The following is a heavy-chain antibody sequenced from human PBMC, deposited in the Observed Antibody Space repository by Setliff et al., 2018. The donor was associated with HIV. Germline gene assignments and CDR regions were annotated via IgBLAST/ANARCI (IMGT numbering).Heavy chain of an antibody. CDR3: AGSGCGGETCYSSRGWFDP. V-gene: IGHV4-61*09. CDR2: IYSRGTT. CDR1: GGSINSVPYD. Sequence: SETLSLTCYVSGGSINSVPYDWTWIRQPAGKGLEWIGHIYSRGTTKYNPSLESRITKSHDTAKNQFSLKIHSVTASDTAVYYCAGSGCGGETCYSSRGWFDPWGRGTLVTVSS. J-gene: IGHJ5*02. D-gene: IGHD2-15*01.